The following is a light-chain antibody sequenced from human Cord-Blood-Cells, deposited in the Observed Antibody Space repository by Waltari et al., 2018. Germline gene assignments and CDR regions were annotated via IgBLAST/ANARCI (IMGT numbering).Light chain of an antibody. Sequence: DIQMTQSPSTLSASVGDRVTITCRASQSISSWLAWYQQKPGKAPKLLIYKASSLESGVPSRFSGSGSGTEFTLTTSSLQPDDFATYYCQQYNSYSRPFGQGTKVEIK. J-gene: IGKJ1*01. CDR3: QQYNSYSRP. V-gene: IGKV1-5*03. CDR1: QSISSW. CDR2: KAS.